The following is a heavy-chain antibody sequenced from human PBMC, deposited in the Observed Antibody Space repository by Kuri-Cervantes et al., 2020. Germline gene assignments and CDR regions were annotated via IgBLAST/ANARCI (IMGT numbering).Heavy chain of an antibody. CDR3: ARDLEGSEYPAPFDY. V-gene: IGHV1-8*02. CDR1: GHTFTTYD. J-gene: IGHJ4*02. CDR2: MNPNSGDT. D-gene: IGHD2-15*01. Sequence: ASVKVSCKASGHTFTTYDVNWVRQATGQGLELMGWMNPNSGDTGCAQKFQGRVTMTRNTSISTAYMELRSLRSEDTAVYYCARDLEGSEYPAPFDYWGQGTLVTVSS.